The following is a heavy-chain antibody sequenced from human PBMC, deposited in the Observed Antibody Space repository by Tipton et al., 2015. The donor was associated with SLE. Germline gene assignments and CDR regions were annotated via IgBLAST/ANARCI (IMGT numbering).Heavy chain of an antibody. D-gene: IGHD6-6*01. CDR3: AREGPGAARQYLDY. CDR1: NASINSVGYY. Sequence: TLSLTCTVSNASINSVGYYWTWIRQHPGKALEWIGYIYYNGNTYYNPSLKSRVTISVDTSKNQFSLRLTSVTAADPAVYFCAREGPGAARQYLDYWGQGTLVTVSS. J-gene: IGHJ4*02. V-gene: IGHV4-31*03. CDR2: IYYNGNT.